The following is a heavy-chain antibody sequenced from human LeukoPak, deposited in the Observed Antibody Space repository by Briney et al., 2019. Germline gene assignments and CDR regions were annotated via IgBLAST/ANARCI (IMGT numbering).Heavy chain of an antibody. CDR1: GFTFSSYS. CDR3: AKDGHGKKGYMDV. V-gene: IGHV3-48*01. Sequence: PGGSLRLSCAASGFTFSSYSVNWVRQAPGKGLEWVSYISSSSSTIYYADSVKGRFTISRGNAKNSLYLQMNSLRAEDTALYYCAKDGHGKKGYMDVWGKGTTVTVSS. J-gene: IGHJ6*03. CDR2: ISSSSSTI.